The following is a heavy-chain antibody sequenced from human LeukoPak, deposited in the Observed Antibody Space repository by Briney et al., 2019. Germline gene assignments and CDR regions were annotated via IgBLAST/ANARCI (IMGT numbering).Heavy chain of an antibody. CDR1: GGSVSSYA. CDR2: VIPIFCTA. V-gene: IGHV1-69*13. J-gene: IGHJ4*02. CDR3: AIVQENVEMATIYDY. Sequence: SAVKVSCKASGGSVSSYAISWVRQAPGQGLEWMGGVIPIFCTAIFAQKFQGRVTITADESTSTAYMELSSMRSENTAVYYCAIVQENVEMATIYDYWGQETLVTVSS. D-gene: IGHD5-24*01.